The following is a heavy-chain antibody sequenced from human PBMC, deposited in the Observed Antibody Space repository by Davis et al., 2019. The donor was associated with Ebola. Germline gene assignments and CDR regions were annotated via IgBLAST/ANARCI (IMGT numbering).Heavy chain of an antibody. Sequence: GESLKISCAASGFTFSGSAMHWVCQASGKGLEWVGRIRSKANSYATAYAASVKGRFTISRDDSKNTAYLQMNSLKTEDTAVYYCTSRGGNYWGQGTLVTVSS. CDR3: TSRGGNY. J-gene: IGHJ4*02. D-gene: IGHD1-26*01. CDR1: GFTFSGSA. V-gene: IGHV3-73*01. CDR2: IRSKANSYAT.